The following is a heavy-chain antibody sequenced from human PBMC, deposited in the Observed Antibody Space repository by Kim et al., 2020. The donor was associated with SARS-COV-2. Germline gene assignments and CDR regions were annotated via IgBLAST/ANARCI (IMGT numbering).Heavy chain of an antibody. CDR3: ASFRRFLEWLSPFDY. CDR2: IKQDGSEK. J-gene: IGHJ4*02. Sequence: GGSLRLSCAASGFTFSSYWMSWVRQAPGKGLEWVANIKQDGSEKYYVDSVKGRFTISRDNAKNSLYLQMNSLRAEDTAVYYCASFRRFLEWLSPFDYWGQGTLVTVSS. V-gene: IGHV3-7*03. CDR1: GFTFSSYW. D-gene: IGHD3-3*01.